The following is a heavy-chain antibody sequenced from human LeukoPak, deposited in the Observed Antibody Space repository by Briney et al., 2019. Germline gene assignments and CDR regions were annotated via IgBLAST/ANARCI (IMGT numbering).Heavy chain of an antibody. Sequence: ASVKVPCKASGYTFTGYYMHWVRQAPGQGLEWMGRINPNSGGTNYAQKFQGRVTMTGDTSISTAYMELSRLRSDDTAVYYCASSIFYYDSNGYYYVDYYYYGMDVWGQGTTVTVSS. D-gene: IGHD3-22*01. CDR2: INPNSGGT. CDR3: ASSIFYYDSNGYYYVDYYYYGMDV. J-gene: IGHJ6*02. CDR1: GYTFTGYY. V-gene: IGHV1-2*06.